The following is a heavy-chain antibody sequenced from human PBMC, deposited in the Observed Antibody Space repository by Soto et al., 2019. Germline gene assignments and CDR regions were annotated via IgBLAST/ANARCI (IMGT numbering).Heavy chain of an antibody. Sequence: GGSLRLSCAASGFTLRDYAMTWVRQAPGKGLEWVSSLSGRGGNTYYADSVKGRFTISRANSENTLFLQMSSLRAEDTATYYCAKPGGVYWYFDLWGRGTLVT. CDR3: AKPGGVYWYFDL. CDR2: LSGRGGNT. D-gene: IGHD3-3*01. V-gene: IGHV3-23*01. CDR1: GFTLRDYA. J-gene: IGHJ2*01.